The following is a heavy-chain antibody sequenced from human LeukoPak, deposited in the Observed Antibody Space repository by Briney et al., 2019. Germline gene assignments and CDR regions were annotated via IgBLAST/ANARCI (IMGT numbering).Heavy chain of an antibody. J-gene: IGHJ4*02. CDR3: ARDWTTVTPFDY. Sequence: SETLSLTCAVSGGSISSGGHSWSWIRQPPGKGLEWIGYIYHSGSTYYNPSLKSRVTISVDTSKNQFSLKLSSVTAADTAVYYCARDWTTVTPFDYWGQGTLVTVSS. CDR2: IYHSGST. CDR1: GGSISSGGHS. V-gene: IGHV4-30-2*01. D-gene: IGHD4-17*01.